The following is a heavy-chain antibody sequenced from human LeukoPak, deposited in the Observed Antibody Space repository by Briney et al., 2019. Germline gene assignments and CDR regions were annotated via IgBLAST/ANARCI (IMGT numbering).Heavy chain of an antibody. CDR1: GGSFSGYY. Sequence: PSETLSLTCAVSGGSFSGYYWNWIRQPPGKGLEWIGEINQSGSTNYNPSLKSRVTISVDTSKKQFSLKLSPVTAADTAVYYCAAGCSSTSCYWYYYTDVWGKGTTVTVSS. D-gene: IGHD2-2*01. J-gene: IGHJ6*03. CDR3: AAGCSSTSCYWYYYTDV. CDR2: INQSGST. V-gene: IGHV4-34*01.